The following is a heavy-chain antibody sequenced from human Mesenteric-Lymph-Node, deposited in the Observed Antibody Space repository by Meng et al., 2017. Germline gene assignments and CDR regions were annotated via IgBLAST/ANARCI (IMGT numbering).Heavy chain of an antibody. V-gene: IGHV4-39*01. CDR1: GGSISSNGYY. CDR3: ARRRGGSGRDC. D-gene: IGHD3-10*01. CDR2: IYHSGST. Sequence: QLQRPESGPGPVKPSETLSLTCPVSGGSISSNGYYWDWVRQPPGKGLEWIGAIYHSGSTSYNPSLQSRVTMFVDTSKNQFSLMLTSVTATDTAVYYCARRRGGSGRDCWGQGTLVTVSS. J-gene: IGHJ4*02.